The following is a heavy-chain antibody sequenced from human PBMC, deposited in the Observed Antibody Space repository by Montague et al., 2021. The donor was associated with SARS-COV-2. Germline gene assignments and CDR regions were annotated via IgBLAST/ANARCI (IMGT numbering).Heavy chain of an antibody. J-gene: IGHJ6*03. CDR3: ARLGDGLVLSPMLGVGPYYAYYYMDV. CDR2: INHGGST. CDR1: GGSFSAYS. D-gene: IGHD2-8*01. V-gene: IGHV4-34*01. Sequence: SETLSLTCAVHGGSFSAYSWSWIRQPPGKGLEWIGEINHGGSTNYNPSLKSRVTISADTSKNQFSLYLTSVAAADTAVYYCARLGDGLVLSPMLGVGPYYAYYYMDVWGKGTTVTVSS.